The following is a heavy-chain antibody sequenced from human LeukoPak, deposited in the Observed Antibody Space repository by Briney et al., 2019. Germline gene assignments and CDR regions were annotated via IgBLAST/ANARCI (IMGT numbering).Heavy chain of an antibody. CDR2: IYYSGST. Sequence: SETLSLTCTVSGGSISSYYWSWIRQPPGKGLEWIGYIYYSGSTNYNPSLKSRVTISVDTSKNQFSLKLSSVTAADTAVYYCARDPSWGDSSPDAFDIWGQGTMVTVSS. CDR1: GGSISSYY. D-gene: IGHD3-22*01. CDR3: ARDPSWGDSSPDAFDI. V-gene: IGHV4-59*01. J-gene: IGHJ3*02.